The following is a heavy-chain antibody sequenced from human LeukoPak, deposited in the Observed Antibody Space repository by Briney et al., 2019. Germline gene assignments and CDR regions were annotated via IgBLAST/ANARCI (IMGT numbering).Heavy chain of an antibody. CDR3: ARTLLTGYYENFDY. V-gene: IGHV7-4-1*02. CDR2: INTNTGNP. D-gene: IGHD3-9*01. Sequence: GASVKVSCKASGYTFTSYAMNWVRQAPGQGLEWMGWINTNTGNPTYAQGFTGRFVFSLDTPVSTAYLQISSLKAEDTAVYYCARTLLTGYYENFDYWGQGTLVTVSS. CDR1: GYTFTSYA. J-gene: IGHJ4*02.